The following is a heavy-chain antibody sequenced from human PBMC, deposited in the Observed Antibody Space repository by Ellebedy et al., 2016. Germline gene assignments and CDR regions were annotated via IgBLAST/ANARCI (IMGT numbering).Heavy chain of an antibody. D-gene: IGHD1-26*01. CDR2: INHSGST. Sequence: SETLSLXXAVYGGSFSGYYWSWIRQPPGKGLEWIGEINHSGSTNYNPSLKSRVTISVDTSKNQFSLKLSSVTAADTAVYYCARDPGGSFPEGFWDIWGQGTMVTVSS. J-gene: IGHJ3*02. CDR1: GGSFSGYY. CDR3: ARDPGGSFPEGFWDI. V-gene: IGHV4-34*01.